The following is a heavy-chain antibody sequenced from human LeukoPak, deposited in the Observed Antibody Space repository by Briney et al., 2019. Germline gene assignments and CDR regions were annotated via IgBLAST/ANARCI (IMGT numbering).Heavy chain of an antibody. CDR3: ARAQWWQFIAVAITSYFDR. V-gene: IGHV3-7*01. CDR1: GFTFNTYW. J-gene: IGHJ4*02. D-gene: IGHD6-19*01. Sequence: GGSLRLSCVASGFTFNTYWMSWVRQAPGKGLEGVANIKPDGSEKYYVDSVKGRFTISRDNAKNSLYLQMNSLRAEDTAVYYCARAQWWQFIAVAITSYFDRWGQGTPVTVSP. CDR2: IKPDGSEK.